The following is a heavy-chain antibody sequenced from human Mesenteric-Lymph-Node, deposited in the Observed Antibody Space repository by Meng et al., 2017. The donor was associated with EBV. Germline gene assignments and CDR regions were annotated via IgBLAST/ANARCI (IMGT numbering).Heavy chain of an antibody. D-gene: IGHD3-9*01. V-gene: IGHV6-1*01. CDR1: GDIVSNIIGG. Sequence: VPQPRSGPGPVKHSQVLSLTCAISGDIVSNIIGGWNWIRQSPSRGLEWLGRTYYRSKWYNDYAVSVKGRITINPDTTQNQVSLQLNSVTPEDTAVYYCAGVGSTISTDWFDPWGQGTLVTVSS. CDR3: AGVGSTISTDWFDP. J-gene: IGHJ5*02. CDR2: TYYRSKWYN.